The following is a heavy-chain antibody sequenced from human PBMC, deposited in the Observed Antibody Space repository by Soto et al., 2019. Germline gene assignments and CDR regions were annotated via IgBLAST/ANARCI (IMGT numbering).Heavy chain of an antibody. J-gene: IGHJ4*02. D-gene: IGHD6-13*01. CDR1: GFTFSNSA. CDR2: ISSSGGST. CDR3: VKGYSSSWYVWFDY. Sequence: GGSLRLSCSASGFTFSNSAMHWVRQAPGKGLEYVSAISSSGGSTYYADSVKGRFTISRDNSKDTLYLQMSSLRVEDTAVYYCVKGYSSSWYVWFDYWGQGTLVTVSS. V-gene: IGHV3-64D*06.